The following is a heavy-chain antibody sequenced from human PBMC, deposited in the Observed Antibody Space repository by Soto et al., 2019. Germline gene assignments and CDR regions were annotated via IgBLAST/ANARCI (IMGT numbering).Heavy chain of an antibody. V-gene: IGHV4-30-2*01. D-gene: IGHD3-10*01. CDR3: ARGRGSGRRSDYDY. CDR1: GGSISSGGYS. Sequence: PSETLSLTCAVSGGSISSGGYSWSWIPQPPGKGLEWIGYIYHSGSTYYNPSLKSRVTISVDRSKNQFSLKLSSVTAADTAVYYCARGRGSGRRSDYDYWGQGTLVTVSS. CDR2: IYHSGST. J-gene: IGHJ4*02.